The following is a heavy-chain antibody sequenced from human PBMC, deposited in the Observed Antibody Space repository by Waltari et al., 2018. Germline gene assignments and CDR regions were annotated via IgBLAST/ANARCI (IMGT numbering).Heavy chain of an antibody. CDR3: TTQNTFWSWSY. J-gene: IGHJ4*02. CDR1: GLVFRSFS. Sequence: EVQLVESGGGLTQPGRSLRLPGTTSGLVFRSFSISWVRQAPGKGLEWVGFIRSKAYGGTPKYAASVRDRFTMSRDDSKSIAYLEMNSLKTEDTAMYFCTTQNTFWSWSYWGRGTLVTVSS. D-gene: IGHD3-3*01. CDR2: IRSKAYGGTP. V-gene: IGHV3-49*02.